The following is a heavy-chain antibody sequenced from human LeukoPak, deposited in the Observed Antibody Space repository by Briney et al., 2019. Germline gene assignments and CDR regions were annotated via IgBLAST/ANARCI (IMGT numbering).Heavy chain of an antibody. V-gene: IGHV1-46*01. CDR1: GYTFTSYY. CDR3: ARDGREGYSSSSDVGFDP. Sequence: ASVKVSCKASGYTFTSYYMHWVRQAPGQGLEWMGIINPSGGSTSYAQKFQGRVTMTRDMSTSTVYMELSSLRSEDTAVYYCARDGREGYSSSSDVGFDPWGQGTLVTVSS. D-gene: IGHD6-6*01. J-gene: IGHJ5*02. CDR2: INPSGGST.